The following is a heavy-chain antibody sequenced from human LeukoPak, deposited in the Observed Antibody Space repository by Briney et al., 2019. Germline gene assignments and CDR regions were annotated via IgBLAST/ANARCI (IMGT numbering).Heavy chain of an antibody. V-gene: IGHV3-48*01. CDR3: AREGPYYDYVWGSYRSVDY. J-gene: IGHJ4*02. Sequence: GGSLRLSCAASGFTFSSYSMNWVRQAPGKGLEWVSYISSSSSIINYEDSVKGRFTISRDNAKTSLYLQMNSLRAEDTAVYYCAREGPYYDYVWGSYRSVDYWGQGTLVTVSS. CDR2: ISSSSSII. D-gene: IGHD3-16*02. CDR1: GFTFSSYS.